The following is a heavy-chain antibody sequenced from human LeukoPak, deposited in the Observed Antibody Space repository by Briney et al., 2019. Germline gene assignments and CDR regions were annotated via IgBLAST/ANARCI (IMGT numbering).Heavy chain of an antibody. CDR3: AKYGSGSSYYYYMDV. D-gene: IGHD3-10*01. Sequence: GGSLRLSCSASGFTFDIYGMNWVRQAPGKGLEWVSTIGGSGGGTYYADSVKGRFTISRDNSKNTLYLQMNSLRAEDTAVYYCAKYGSGSSYYYYMDVWGKGTTVTVSS. CDR2: IGGSGGGT. CDR1: GFTFDIYG. J-gene: IGHJ6*03. V-gene: IGHV3-23*01.